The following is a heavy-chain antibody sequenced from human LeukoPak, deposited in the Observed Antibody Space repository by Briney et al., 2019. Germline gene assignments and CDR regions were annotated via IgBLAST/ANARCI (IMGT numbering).Heavy chain of an antibody. CDR3: ARVRLVRGVMRPYYYGMDV. V-gene: IGHV4-59*01. J-gene: IGHJ6*02. D-gene: IGHD3-10*01. CDR1: GGSISSYY. CDR2: IYYSGST. Sequence: SETLSLTCTVSGGSISSYYWSWIRQPPGKGLEWIGYIYYSGSTNYNPSLKSRVTISVDTSKNQFSLKLSSVTAADTAVYYCARVRLVRGVMRPYYYGMDVWGQGTTVTVSS.